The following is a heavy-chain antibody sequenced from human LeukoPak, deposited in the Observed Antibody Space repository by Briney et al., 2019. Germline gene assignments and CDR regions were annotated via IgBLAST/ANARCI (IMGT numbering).Heavy chain of an antibody. CDR2: ISSSSSTI. V-gene: IGHV3-48*01. CDR1: GFTFSSYS. Sequence: PGGSPRLSCAASGFTFSSYSMNWVRQAPGKGLEWVSYISSSSSTIYYADSVKGRFTISRDNAKNSLYLQMNSLRAEDTAVYYCARDRLRASGYDFDYWGQGTLVTVSS. J-gene: IGHJ4*02. CDR3: ARDRLRASGYDFDY. D-gene: IGHD5-12*01.